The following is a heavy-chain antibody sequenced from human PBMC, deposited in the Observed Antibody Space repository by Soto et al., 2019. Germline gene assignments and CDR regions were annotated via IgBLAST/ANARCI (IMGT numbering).Heavy chain of an antibody. CDR3: ARDQGWEQLLRPWGDY. V-gene: IGHV1-18*04. CDR1: GYTFTSYG. CDR2: ISAYNGNT. J-gene: IGHJ4*02. Sequence: QVHLVQSGAEVKKPGASVKVSCKASGYTFTSYGISWVRQAPGQGLEWMGWISAYNGNTNYAQKLQGRVTMTTDTSTNTAYMELRSLRSDVTAVYYCARDQGWEQLLRPWGDYWGQGTLVTVSS. D-gene: IGHD1-26*01.